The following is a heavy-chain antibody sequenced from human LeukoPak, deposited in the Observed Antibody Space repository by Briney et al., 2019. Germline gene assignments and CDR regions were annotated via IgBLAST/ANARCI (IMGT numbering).Heavy chain of an antibody. J-gene: IGHJ6*02. CDR3: AKGPCSGWYLYYYYYGMDV. Sequence: RGSLRLSCAASGFTFSSYGMHWVRQAPGKGLEWVAFIRYDGSNKYYADSVKGRFTISRDNSKNTLYLQMNSLRAEDTAVYYCAKGPCSGWYLYYYYYGMDVWGQGTTVTVSS. D-gene: IGHD6-19*01. CDR2: IRYDGSNK. V-gene: IGHV3-30*02. CDR1: GFTFSSYG.